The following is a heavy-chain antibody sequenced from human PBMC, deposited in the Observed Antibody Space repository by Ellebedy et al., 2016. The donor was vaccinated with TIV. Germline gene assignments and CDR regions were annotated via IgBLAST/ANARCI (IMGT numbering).Heavy chain of an antibody. CDR3: ARLGPVIDVTTFDS. J-gene: IGHJ4*02. CDR1: GFSFRTYW. CDR2: IKPDGSEK. D-gene: IGHD3-16*01. V-gene: IGHV3-7*03. Sequence: GESLKISCAASGFSFRTYWMDWVRQAPGKGPEWVAAIKPDGSEKVYVDSVKGRFTVSRDNAKNTVFLQMNSLRAEDTAVYYCARLGPVIDVTTFDSWGQGTLVTVSS.